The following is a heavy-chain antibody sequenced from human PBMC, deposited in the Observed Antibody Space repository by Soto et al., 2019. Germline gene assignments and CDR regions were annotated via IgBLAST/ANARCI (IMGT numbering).Heavy chain of an antibody. J-gene: IGHJ5*02. V-gene: IGHV3-74*01. Sequence: EVHLVESGGGLVQPGGSLRLSCAASGFTFSTYWMHWVRQAPGKGLVWVSRINADGTTTTYADSVKGRFTISRDNAKNTLDLQMNSLGAEDTAVYFCATVATHSYNWVDPWGQGTLVTISS. D-gene: IGHD3-3*02. CDR2: INADGTTT. CDR1: GFTFSTYW. CDR3: ATVATHSYNWVDP.